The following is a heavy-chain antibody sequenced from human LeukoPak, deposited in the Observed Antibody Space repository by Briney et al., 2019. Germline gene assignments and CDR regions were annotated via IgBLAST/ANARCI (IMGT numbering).Heavy chain of an antibody. Sequence: GSSVKVSCKASGGTFSSYAISWVRQAPGQGLEWMGGIIPIFGAANYAQKFQGRVTITADESTSTAYMELSSLRSEDTAVYYCARSIQTQLYMDVWGKGTTVTVSS. CDR3: ARSIQTQLYMDV. CDR2: IIPIFGAA. J-gene: IGHJ6*03. D-gene: IGHD6-6*01. CDR1: GGTFSSYA. V-gene: IGHV1-69*01.